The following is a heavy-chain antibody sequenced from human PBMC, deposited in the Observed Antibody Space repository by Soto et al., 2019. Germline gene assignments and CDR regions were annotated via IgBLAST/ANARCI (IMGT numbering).Heavy chain of an antibody. Sequence: QVQLVQSGAEVKKPGSSVKVSCKASGGTFGSYAISWVRQAPGQGLEWMGGIIPIPGTANYAQKFQGRVTIAADESTSTAYMELSSLRSEDTAVYYCARSQGNSTSLENYYYYYYGMDVWGQGTTVTVSS. CDR3: ARSQGNSTSLENYYYYYYGMDV. CDR1: GGTFGSYA. V-gene: IGHV1-69*01. CDR2: IIPIPGTA. J-gene: IGHJ6*02. D-gene: IGHD2-2*01.